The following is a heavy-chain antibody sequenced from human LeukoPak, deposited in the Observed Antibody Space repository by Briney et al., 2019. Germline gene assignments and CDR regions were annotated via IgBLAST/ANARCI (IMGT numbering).Heavy chain of an antibody. J-gene: IGHJ4*02. V-gene: IGHV3-9*01. CDR1: GFTFSKFP. CDR2: ISWNSGSI. CDR3: AKDRYTSGKFVPFDY. Sequence: GGSLRLSCAASGFTFSKFPMGWVRQAPGRGLEWVSGISWNSGSIAYADSVKGRFTISRDNAKNSLYLQMNSLRPEDTALYYCAKDRYTSGKFVPFDYWGQGTLVTVSS. D-gene: IGHD1-26*01.